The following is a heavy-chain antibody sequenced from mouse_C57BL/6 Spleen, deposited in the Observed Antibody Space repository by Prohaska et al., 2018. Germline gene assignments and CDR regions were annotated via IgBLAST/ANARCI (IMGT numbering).Heavy chain of an antibody. V-gene: IGHV1-80*01. CDR3: ARDDDGYSGYFDY. D-gene: IGHD2-3*01. Sequence: QVQLQQSGAELVKPGASVKISCKASGYAFSSYWMNWVKQRPGKGLEWIGQIYPGDGDTNYNGKFKGKATLTADKSSSTAYMQLSSLTSEDSAVYFCARDDDGYSGYFDYWGQGTTLTVSS. CDR1: GYAFSSYW. J-gene: IGHJ2*01. CDR2: IYPGDGDT.